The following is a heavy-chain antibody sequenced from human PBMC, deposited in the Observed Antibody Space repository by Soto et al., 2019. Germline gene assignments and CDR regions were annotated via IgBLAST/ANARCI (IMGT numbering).Heavy chain of an antibody. Sequence: EVQLLESGGGLVQPGGSLRLSCAAPGFTFSNYAMNWVRQAPGKGLEWVSVISGSGGSTYYADSVKGRFTISRANSKHTLYLQINSLRGEDTAVYYCARRSSGWYFDYWGQGTLVTVSS. CDR1: GFTFSNYA. V-gene: IGHV3-23*01. CDR3: ARRSSGWYFDY. CDR2: ISGSGGST. D-gene: IGHD6-19*01. J-gene: IGHJ4*02.